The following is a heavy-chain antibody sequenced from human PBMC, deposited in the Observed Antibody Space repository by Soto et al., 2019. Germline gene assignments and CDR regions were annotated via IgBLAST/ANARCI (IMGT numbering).Heavy chain of an antibody. V-gene: IGHV1-18*01. Sequence: GASVKVSCKASGYTFTSYGISWVRQAPGQGLEWMGWISAYNGNTNYAQKLQGRVTMTTDTSTSTAYMELRSLRSDDTAVYYCARDWHPVLYYEGWFDPWGQGTLVTVSS. J-gene: IGHJ5*02. CDR2: ISAYNGNT. CDR1: GYTFTSYG. CDR3: ARDWHPVLYYEGWFDP. D-gene: IGHD1-26*01.